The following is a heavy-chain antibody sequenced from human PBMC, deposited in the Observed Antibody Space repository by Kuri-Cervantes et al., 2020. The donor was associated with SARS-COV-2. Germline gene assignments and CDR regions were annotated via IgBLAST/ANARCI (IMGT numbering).Heavy chain of an antibody. CDR2: ISYDGSNK. V-gene: IGHV3-30*18. CDR1: GFTFSSYG. D-gene: IGHD1-20*01. CDR3: AKDGLGYTWNAGGWFDP. J-gene: IGHJ5*02. Sequence: GGSLRLSCAASGFTFSSYGMHWVRQAPGKGLEWVAVISYDGSNKYYADSVKGRFTISRDNSKNTLYLQMNSLRAEDTAVYYCAKDGLGYTWNAGGWFDPWGQGTLVTVSS.